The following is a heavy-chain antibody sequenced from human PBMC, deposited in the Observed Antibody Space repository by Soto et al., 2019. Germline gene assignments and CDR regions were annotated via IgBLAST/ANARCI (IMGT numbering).Heavy chain of an antibody. CDR2: INAGNGNT. V-gene: IGHV1-3*05. CDR3: ARSFVVVTDFDY. D-gene: IGHD2-21*02. Sequence: QVQLVQSGAEEKKPGASVKVSCKASGYTFTSYAMHWVRQAPGQRLEWMGWINAGNGNTKYSQKFQGRVTITRDTSANTAYMELSSLRSEDTAVYYCARSFVVVTDFDYWGLGTLVTVSS. CDR1: GYTFTSYA. J-gene: IGHJ4*02.